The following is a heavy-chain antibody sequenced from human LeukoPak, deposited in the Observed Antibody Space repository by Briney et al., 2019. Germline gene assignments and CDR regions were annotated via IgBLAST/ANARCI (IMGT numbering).Heavy chain of an antibody. CDR1: GFTFSSYG. CDR3: AKKGSSSWLRRGYFDY. D-gene: IGHD6-13*01. Sequence: GGSLRLSCAAPGFTFSSYGMHWVRQAPGKGLEWVAFIRYDGSNKYYADSVKGRFTISRDNSKNTLYLQTNSLRAEDTAVYYCAKKGSSSWLRRGYFDYWGQGTLVTVSS. J-gene: IGHJ4*02. CDR2: IRYDGSNK. V-gene: IGHV3-30*02.